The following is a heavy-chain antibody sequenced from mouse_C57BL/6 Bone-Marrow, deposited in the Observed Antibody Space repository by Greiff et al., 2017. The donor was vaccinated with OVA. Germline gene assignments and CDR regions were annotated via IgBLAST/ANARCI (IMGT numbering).Heavy chain of an antibody. V-gene: IGHV1-26*01. CDR2: INPNNGGT. Sequence: EVQLQQPGAELVMPGASVKISCKASGYTFTDYYMNWVKQSHGKSLEWIGDINPNNGGTSYNQKFKGKATLTVDKSSSTAYMELRSLTSEDSAVYYCARAYGSSYWYFDVWGTGTTVTVSS. J-gene: IGHJ1*03. CDR3: ARAYGSSYWYFDV. CDR1: GYTFTDYY. D-gene: IGHD1-1*01.